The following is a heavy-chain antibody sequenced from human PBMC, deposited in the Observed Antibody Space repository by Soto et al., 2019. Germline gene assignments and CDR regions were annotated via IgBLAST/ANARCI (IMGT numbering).Heavy chain of an antibody. CDR3: ARLFDGMDV. CDR1: GASISSWVYF. V-gene: IGHV4-39*01. CDR2: IYYSGST. Sequence: SETLSLTCTVSGASISSWVYFWGWIRQSPGQGLEWIGSIYYSGSTYHNPSLKSRVTISVDTSKNQFSLNLNSVTAADTAVYYCARLFDGMDVWGRGTAVTVSS. J-gene: IGHJ6*02.